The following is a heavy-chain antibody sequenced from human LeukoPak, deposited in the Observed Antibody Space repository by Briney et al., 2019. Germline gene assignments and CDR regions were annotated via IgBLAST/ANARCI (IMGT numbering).Heavy chain of an antibody. V-gene: IGHV4-61*02. CDR1: GGSISSGSYY. CDR3: ARGAYSSSWYSLDYYYYMDV. CDR2: IYTSGST. Sequence: PSETLSLTCTVSGGSISSGSYYWSWIRQPAGKGLEWIGRIYTSGSTNYNPSLKSRVTISVDTSKNQFSLKLSSVTAADTAVYYCARGAYSSSWYSLDYYYYMDVWGKGTTVTISS. J-gene: IGHJ6*03. D-gene: IGHD6-13*01.